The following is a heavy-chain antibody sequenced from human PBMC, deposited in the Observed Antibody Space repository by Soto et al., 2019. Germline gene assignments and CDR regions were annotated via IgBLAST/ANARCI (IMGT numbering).Heavy chain of an antibody. CDR2: LNPTSGST. CDR1: GYTFTSYY. Sequence: QVQLVQSGAEVEKPGASVKLSCKASGYTFTSYYIHWVRQAPGPGLEWMGILNPTSGSTTYAQKFQGRVAMTRDTSTSTVYMELSSLRSEDTAVYYCARAGSAIVVVVTASTGGYFDYWGQGTLVTVSS. V-gene: IGHV1-46*01. J-gene: IGHJ4*02. CDR3: ARAGSAIVVVVTASTGGYFDY. D-gene: IGHD2-15*01.